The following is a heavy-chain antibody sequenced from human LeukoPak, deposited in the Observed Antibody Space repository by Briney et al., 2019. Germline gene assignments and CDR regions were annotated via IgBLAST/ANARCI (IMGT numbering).Heavy chain of an antibody. J-gene: IGHJ4*02. CDR1: GGSFSGYY. Sequence: KSSETLSLTCAVYGGSFSGYYWSWIRQPPGKGLEWIGEINHSGSTNYNPSLKSRVTISVDTSKNQFSLKLSSVTAADTAVYYCARGKVAAAGTVSYFDYWGQGTLVTVSS. CDR3: ARGKVAAAGTVSYFDY. CDR2: INHSGST. V-gene: IGHV4-34*01. D-gene: IGHD6-13*01.